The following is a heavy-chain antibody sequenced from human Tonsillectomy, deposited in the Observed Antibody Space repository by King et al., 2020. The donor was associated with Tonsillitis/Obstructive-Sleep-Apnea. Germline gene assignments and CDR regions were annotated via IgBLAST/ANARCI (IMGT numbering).Heavy chain of an antibody. CDR2: IYPGDSDT. J-gene: IGHJ5*02. Sequence: QLVQSGAEVKKPGESLKISCKGSGYSFTSYWIGWVRQMPGKGLEWMGIIYPGDSDTRYSPSFQGQVTISADKSISTAYLQWSSLKASDTAMYDCARRGGSASYYTGNMVDWFDPWGQGTLVTVSS. CDR1: GYSFTSYW. V-gene: IGHV5-51*03. CDR3: ARRGGSASYYTGNMVDWFDP. D-gene: IGHD3-10*01.